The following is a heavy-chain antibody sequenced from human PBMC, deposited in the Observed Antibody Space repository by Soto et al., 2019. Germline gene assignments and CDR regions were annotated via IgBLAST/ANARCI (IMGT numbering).Heavy chain of an antibody. CDR1: GGSISRSGYY. J-gene: IGHJ6*02. Sequence: SETLSLTCTVSGGSISRSGYYWGWIRQPPGKGLEWIGSIYYSGSTYYNPSLKSRVTISVDTSKNQFSLKLSSVTAADTAVYYCAAMAMGAASTYYYYGMDVWGQGTTVTVSS. D-gene: IGHD6-13*01. CDR3: AAMAMGAASTYYYYGMDV. V-gene: IGHV4-39*01. CDR2: IYYSGST.